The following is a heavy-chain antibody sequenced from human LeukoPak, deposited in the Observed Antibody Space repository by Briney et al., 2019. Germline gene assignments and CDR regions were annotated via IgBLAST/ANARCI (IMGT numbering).Heavy chain of an antibody. CDR3: ARTRVVGAEWQSWFDP. CDR2: IYTSGST. Sequence: PSETLSLTCTVSGGSISSYYWSWIRQPAGKGLEWIGRIYTSGSTNYNPSLKSRVTMSVDTSKNQFSLKLSSVTAADTAVYYCARTRVVGAEWQSWFDPWGQGTLATVSS. J-gene: IGHJ5*02. CDR1: GGSISSYY. D-gene: IGHD1-26*01. V-gene: IGHV4-4*07.